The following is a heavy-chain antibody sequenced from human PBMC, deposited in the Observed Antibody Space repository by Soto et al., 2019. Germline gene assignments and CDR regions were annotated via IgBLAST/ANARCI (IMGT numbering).Heavy chain of an antibody. CDR2: ISYDGSNK. V-gene: IGHV3-30*18. Sequence: GGSLRLSCAASGFTFSSYGMHWVRQAPGKGLEWVAVISYDGSNKYYADSVKGRFTISRDNSKNTLYLQMNSLRAEDTAVYYCAKDAAYYDFWSAQSNGMDVWGQGTTGTVSS. CDR1: GFTFSSYG. CDR3: AKDAAYYDFWSAQSNGMDV. J-gene: IGHJ6*02. D-gene: IGHD3-3*01.